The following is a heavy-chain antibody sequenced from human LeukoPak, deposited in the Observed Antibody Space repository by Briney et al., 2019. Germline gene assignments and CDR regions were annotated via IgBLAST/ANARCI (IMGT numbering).Heavy chain of an antibody. V-gene: IGHV1-18*01. Sequence: GASVKVSCKASGYTFTSYGISWVRQAPGQGLEWMGWISAYNGNTNYAQKLQGRVTMTTDTSTTTSYMELRSLRSDDTAVYYCARDDSSSWYPSYYFDYWGQGTLVSVSS. D-gene: IGHD6-13*01. CDR2: ISAYNGNT. CDR1: GYTFTSYG. J-gene: IGHJ4*02. CDR3: ARDDSSSWYPSYYFDY.